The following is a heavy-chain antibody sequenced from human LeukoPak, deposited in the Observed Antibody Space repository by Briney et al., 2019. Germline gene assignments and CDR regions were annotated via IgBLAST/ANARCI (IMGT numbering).Heavy chain of an antibody. J-gene: IGHJ4*02. V-gene: IGHV3-7*01. D-gene: IGHD2-8*01. CDR3: ASTNVAGAYY. CDR2: IKQDGSEK. Sequence: PGGSLRLSCGASGFTFSTYWMTWVRQAPGKGLEWVANIKQDGSEKYYMDSVKGRFTISRDNAKNSLYLQMDSLRAEDTAVYYCASTNVAGAYYWGQGTLVTVSS. CDR1: GFTFSTYW.